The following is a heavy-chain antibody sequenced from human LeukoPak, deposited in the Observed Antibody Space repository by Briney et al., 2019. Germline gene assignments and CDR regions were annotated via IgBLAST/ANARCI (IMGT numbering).Heavy chain of an antibody. V-gene: IGHV1-8*01. D-gene: IGHD3-10*01. CDR2: MNPNSGNT. CDR3: AKGKYYYGSGFFFHYYYGMDV. CDR1: GYTFTSYD. Sequence: ASVKVSCKASGYTFTSYDINWVRQATGQGLEWMGWMNPNSGNTGYAQKFQGRVTMTRNTSISTAYMELSSLRSEDTAVYYCAKGKYYYGSGFFFHYYYGMDVWGQGTTVTVSS. J-gene: IGHJ6*02.